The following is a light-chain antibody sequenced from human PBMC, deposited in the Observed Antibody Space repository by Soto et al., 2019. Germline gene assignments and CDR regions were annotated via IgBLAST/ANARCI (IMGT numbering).Light chain of an antibody. CDR1: QGLTTK. CDR3: QQYNNWPRT. V-gene: IGKV3-15*01. Sequence: EIVMTQSPATLSVSPGEGATLSCRASQGLTTKLAWYQQKPGQAPRLLIYGASTRATGIPARFSGSGSGTEFTLTISSLQSEDFAVYYCQQYNNWPRTFVQGTKVDIK. CDR2: GAS. J-gene: IGKJ1*01.